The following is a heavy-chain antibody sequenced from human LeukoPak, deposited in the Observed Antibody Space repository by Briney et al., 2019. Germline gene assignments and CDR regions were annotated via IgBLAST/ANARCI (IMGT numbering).Heavy chain of an antibody. CDR2: IIPIFGTA. Sequence: ASVKVSCKASGYTFTGYYMHWVRQAPGQGLEWMGRIIPIFGTANYAQKFQGRVTITTDESTSTAYMELSSLRSEDTAVYYCARGEVADDYYYYYYMDVWGKGTTVTVSS. V-gene: IGHV1-69*05. CDR1: GYTFTGYY. D-gene: IGHD6-13*01. J-gene: IGHJ6*03. CDR3: ARGEVADDYYYYYYMDV.